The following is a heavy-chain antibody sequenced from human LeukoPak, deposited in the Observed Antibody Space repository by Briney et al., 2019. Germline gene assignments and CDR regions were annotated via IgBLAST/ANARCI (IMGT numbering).Heavy chain of an antibody. CDR3: ARAYSSGGSCYSFYYYYYMDV. J-gene: IGHJ6*03. CDR1: GYTFTSYG. CDR2: ISAYNGNT. D-gene: IGHD2-15*01. Sequence: GASVKGCCKASGYTFTSYGISWVRRAPGQGMEWMGWISAYNGNTNYAQKLQGRVTMTTDTSTSTAYRKRRSVRSDDTAVYYCARAYSSGGSCYSFYYYYYMDVWGKGTTVTVSS. V-gene: IGHV1-18*01.